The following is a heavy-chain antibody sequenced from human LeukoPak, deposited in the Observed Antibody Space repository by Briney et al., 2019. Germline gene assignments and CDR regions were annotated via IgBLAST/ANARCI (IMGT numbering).Heavy chain of an antibody. D-gene: IGHD1-14*01. CDR3: AKEFFVRNSSWCFEH. CDR2: ISHDGAAK. J-gene: IGHJ4*02. Sequence: PGGSLRLSCAVSGVTFSIFGVWWVREAPGKGLEWVAVISHDGAAKFYADSVKGRFTVSRDNSWDTLDLQVNSLTLEDTAVYYCAKEFFVRNSSWCFEHWGQGVSVTVSS. V-gene: IGHV3-30*18. CDR1: GVTFSIFG.